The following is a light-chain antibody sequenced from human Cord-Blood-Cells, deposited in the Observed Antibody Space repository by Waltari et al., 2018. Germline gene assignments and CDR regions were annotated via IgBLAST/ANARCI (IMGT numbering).Light chain of an antibody. CDR1: SSNIGSNT. V-gene: IGLV1-44*01. CDR2: GKN. CDR3: AAWDDSLNGPV. J-gene: IGLJ2*01. Sequence: QSVLTQPPSASGTPGQRVTISCSGSSSNIGSNTVNWYQQLPGTAPKLLIYGKNQRPSGVPDRFSGSKSGTSASLAISGLQSEDEADYYCAAWDDSLNGPVFGGGTKLTVL.